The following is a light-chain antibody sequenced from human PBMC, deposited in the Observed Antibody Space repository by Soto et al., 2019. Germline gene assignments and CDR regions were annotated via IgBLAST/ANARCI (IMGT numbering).Light chain of an antibody. CDR2: DVS. V-gene: IGLV2-14*01. CDR1: NSDVGYYNY. J-gene: IGLJ1*01. Sequence: QSALTQPASVSGSPGQSITISCTGTNSDVGYYNYVSWYQQYPGKAPKLMIYDVSNRPSGVSDRFSGSKSGNTASLTISGLQAEDEADYYCSSYADSSSSVEVREVVGTGTKLTVL. CDR3: SSYADSSSSVEVREV.